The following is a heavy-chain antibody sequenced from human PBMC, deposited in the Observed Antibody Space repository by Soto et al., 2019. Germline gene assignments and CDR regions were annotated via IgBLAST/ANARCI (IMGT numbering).Heavy chain of an antibody. CDR2: INPNSGGT. J-gene: IGHJ4*02. D-gene: IGHD3-22*01. CDR1: GYTFTGYY. V-gene: IGHV1-2*02. Sequence: GASVKVSCKASGYTFTGYYMHWVRQAPGQGLEWMGWINPNSGGTNYAQKFQGRVTMTRDTSISTAYMELSRLRSDDTAVYYCARGAVRYYYDSSGYKGSYFDYWGQGTLVTVSS. CDR3: ARGAVRYYYDSSGYKGSYFDY.